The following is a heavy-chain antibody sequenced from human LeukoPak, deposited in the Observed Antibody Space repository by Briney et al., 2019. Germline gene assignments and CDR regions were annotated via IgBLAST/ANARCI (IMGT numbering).Heavy chain of an antibody. V-gene: IGHV4-34*01. J-gene: IGHJ4*02. D-gene: IGHD5-18*01. CDR2: INHSGST. CDR1: GGSFSGYY. Sequence: PSETLSLTCAVYGGSFSGYYWSWIRQPPGKGLEWIGEINHSGSTNYNPSLKSRVTISVDTSKNQFSLKLSSVTAADTAVYYCARGAAGYSYGWGQGTLVTVSS. CDR3: ARGAAGYSYG.